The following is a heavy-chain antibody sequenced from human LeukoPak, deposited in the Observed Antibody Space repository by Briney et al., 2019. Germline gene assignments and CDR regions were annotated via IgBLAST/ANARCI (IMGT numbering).Heavy chain of an antibody. CDR1: GFTFSSYW. Sequence: GGSLRLSCAASGFTFSSYWMSWVRQAPGKGLEWVANIKQDGSEKYYVDSVKGRFTISRDNAKNSLYLQMNSLRAEDTAVYYCARSEDSYDILTGYYQDRFDYWGQGTLVTVSS. D-gene: IGHD3-9*01. CDR3: ARSEDSYDILTGYYQDRFDY. J-gene: IGHJ4*02. CDR2: IKQDGSEK. V-gene: IGHV3-7*01.